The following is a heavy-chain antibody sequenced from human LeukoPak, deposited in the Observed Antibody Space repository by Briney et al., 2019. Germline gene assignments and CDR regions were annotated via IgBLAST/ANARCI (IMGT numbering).Heavy chain of an antibody. Sequence: SETLSLTCAVYGGSFSGYYWSWIRQPPGKGLEWIGEINHSGSTNYNPSLKSRVTISVDTPKNQFSLKLSSVTAADTAVYYCAGYYDSSGAFDIWGRGTMVTVSS. V-gene: IGHV4-34*01. J-gene: IGHJ3*02. CDR3: AGYYDSSGAFDI. CDR2: INHSGST. D-gene: IGHD3-22*01. CDR1: GGSFSGYY.